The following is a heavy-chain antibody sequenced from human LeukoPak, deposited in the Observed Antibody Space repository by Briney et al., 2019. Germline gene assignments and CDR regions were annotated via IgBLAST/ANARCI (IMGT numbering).Heavy chain of an antibody. Sequence: PGESLKISCKGSGYSFTSYWIGWVRQMPGKGLEWMGIIYPGDSDTRYSPSFQGQVTISADKSISTAYLQWSSLKASDTAMYYCARSLRYFDWLLSDAPHYFDYWGQGTLVTVSS. D-gene: IGHD3-9*01. CDR1: GYSFTSYW. V-gene: IGHV5-51*01. J-gene: IGHJ4*02. CDR2: IYPGDSDT. CDR3: ARSLRYFDWLLSDAPHYFDY.